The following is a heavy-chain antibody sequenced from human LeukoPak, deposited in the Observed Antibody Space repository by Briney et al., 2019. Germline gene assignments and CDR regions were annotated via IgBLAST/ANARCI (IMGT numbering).Heavy chain of an antibody. V-gene: IGHV3-23*01. Sequence: GGSLRLSCTASGFTFSSYAMSWVRQAPGKGLDWVSAITGSGDSTYYADSVKGRFTISRDNSKNTLYLQMNSLRAEDTAVYYCARSGNKNGNYASALYDYWGQGTLVAVSS. D-gene: IGHD4-11*01. J-gene: IGHJ4*02. CDR1: GFTFSSYA. CDR2: ITGSGDST. CDR3: ARSGNKNGNYASALYDY.